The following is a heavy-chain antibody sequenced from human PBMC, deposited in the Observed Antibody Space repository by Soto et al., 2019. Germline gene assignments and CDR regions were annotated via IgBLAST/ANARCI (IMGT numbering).Heavy chain of an antibody. Sequence: SETLSLTCTVSGGSISSYYWGWIRQPPGKGLEWIGYIYYSGSTNYNPSLKSRVTISVDTSKNQFSLKLSSVTAADTAVYYCARADPCSGGSCYSNTAWGQGTLVTVSS. CDR2: IYYSGST. CDR3: ARADPCSGGSCYSNTA. V-gene: IGHV4-59*01. D-gene: IGHD2-15*01. J-gene: IGHJ5*02. CDR1: GGSISSYY.